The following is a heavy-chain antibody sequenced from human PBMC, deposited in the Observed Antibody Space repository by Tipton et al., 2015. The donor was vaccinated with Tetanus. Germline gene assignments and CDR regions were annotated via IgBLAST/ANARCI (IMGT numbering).Heavy chain of an antibody. D-gene: IGHD1-1*01. J-gene: IGHJ3*02. Sequence: GLVKPSETLSLTCTVSGGSISSSSYYWGWIRQPPGKGLEWIGSIYYSGSTYYNPSLKSRVTISVDTSKNQFPLKLSSVTAADTAVYYCARESWNRDAFDIWGQGTMVTVSS. CDR3: ARESWNRDAFDI. CDR2: IYYSGST. V-gene: IGHV4-39*06. CDR1: GGSISSSSYY.